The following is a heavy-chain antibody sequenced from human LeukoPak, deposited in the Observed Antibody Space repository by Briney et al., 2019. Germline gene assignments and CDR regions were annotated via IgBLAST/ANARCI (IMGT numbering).Heavy chain of an antibody. D-gene: IGHD7-27*01. V-gene: IGHV3-30*02. CDR2: IRNDGTDK. Sequence: GGSLRLSCAAPGFTFNNYGMHWVRQAPGKGLEWVSFIRNDGTDKYYAASVKGRFTISRDNSKNTMYLQMNSLRGEDTAVYYCAKTNTELGKNWFDPWGQGTLVIVSS. CDR3: AKTNTELGKNWFDP. CDR1: GFTFNNYG. J-gene: IGHJ5*02.